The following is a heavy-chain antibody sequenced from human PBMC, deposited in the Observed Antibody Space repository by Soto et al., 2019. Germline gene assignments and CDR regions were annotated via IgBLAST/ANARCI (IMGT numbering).Heavy chain of an antibody. CDR1: GGTFSSYA. D-gene: IGHD2-15*01. J-gene: IGHJ6*02. CDR3: ARDCSGGSCYDGYYYYGMDV. V-gene: IGHV1-69*13. CDR2: IIPIFGTA. Sequence: SVKVSCKASGGTFSSYAISWVRQAPGQGLEWMGGIIPIFGTANYAQKFQGRVTITADESTSTAYMELSSLRSEDTAVYYCARDCSGGSCYDGYYYYGMDVWGQGTTVTAP.